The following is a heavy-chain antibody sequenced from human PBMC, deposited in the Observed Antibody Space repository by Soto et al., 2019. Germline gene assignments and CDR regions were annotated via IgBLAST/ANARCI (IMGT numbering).Heavy chain of an antibody. Sequence: EVRLVQSGGGLVQPGGSLRLSCAASLFIVSDNYLSWVRQAPGKGLEWVSLIYSGGGTDYAESVKGRFTISRDNSKNTLYLQMNSLKAEDTGIYYGATRMTTAPSWGQGTGVTVSS. D-gene: IGHD4-17*01. CDR3: ATRMTTAPS. CDR1: LFIVSDNY. J-gene: IGHJ5*02. V-gene: IGHV3-66*01. CDR2: IYSGGGT.